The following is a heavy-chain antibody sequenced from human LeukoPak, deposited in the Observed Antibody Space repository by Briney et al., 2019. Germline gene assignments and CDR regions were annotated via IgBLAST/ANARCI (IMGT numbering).Heavy chain of an antibody. Sequence: GGSLRLSCAASGFTFSSYAMHCVRQPPGKGLEWVSLISWDATSTYYADSVKGRFTISRDNSKNSLYLQMNSLRTEDTALYYCAKGIPMMATLTGPADWGQGTLVTVSS. D-gene: IGHD5-24*01. J-gene: IGHJ4*02. CDR3: AKGIPMMATLTGPAD. CDR2: ISWDATST. CDR1: GFTFSSYA. V-gene: IGHV3-43*01.